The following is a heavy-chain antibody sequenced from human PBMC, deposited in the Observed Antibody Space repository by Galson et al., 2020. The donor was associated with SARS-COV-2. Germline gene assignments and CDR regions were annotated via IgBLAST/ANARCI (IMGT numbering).Heavy chain of an antibody. CDR2: TYPRGST. D-gene: IGHD3-22*01. CDR3: ARVRITMIVVIDAFDI. Sequence: TLSLTCTLSGRTISRGRYYWSCLRQHPGKVLAWSGYTYPRGSTYDHPSHRCRVTITEDPSKNQFSLKLSSVTAADTAVYYCARVRITMIVVIDAFDIWGQGTMVTVSS. V-gene: IGHV4-31*03. J-gene: IGHJ3*02. CDR1: GRTISRGRYY.